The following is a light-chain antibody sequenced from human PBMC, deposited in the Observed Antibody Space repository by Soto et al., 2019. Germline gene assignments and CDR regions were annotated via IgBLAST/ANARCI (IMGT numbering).Light chain of an antibody. CDR1: QSVSSN. CDR3: QQRRGT. V-gene: IGKV3-15*01. CDR2: GAS. J-gene: IGKJ1*01. Sequence: EIVMTQSPATLSVSPGERATLSCRASQSVSSNLAWYQQKPGQAPRLLIYGASTRATGIPARFSGSGSGTEFTLTISSLQSEDFAVYYCQQRRGTFGQGTKVDIK.